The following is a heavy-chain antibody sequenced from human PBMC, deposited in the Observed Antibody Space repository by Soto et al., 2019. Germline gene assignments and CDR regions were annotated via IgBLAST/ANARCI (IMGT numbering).Heavy chain of an antibody. D-gene: IGHD3-10*01. J-gene: IGHJ4*02. CDR2: ISGSGGST. CDR3: AKDPGVTMVRGVITRPFDY. Sequence: GGSLRLSCAASGFTFSSYAMRWVRQAPGKGLEWVSAISGSGGSTYYADSVKGRFTISRDNSKNTLYLQMNSLRAEDTAVYYCAKDPGVTMVRGVITRPFDYWGQGTLVTVSS. CDR1: GFTFSSYA. V-gene: IGHV3-23*01.